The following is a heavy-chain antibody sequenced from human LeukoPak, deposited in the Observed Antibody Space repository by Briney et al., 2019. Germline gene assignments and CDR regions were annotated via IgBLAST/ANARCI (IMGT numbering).Heavy chain of an antibody. V-gene: IGHV4-39*07. J-gene: IGHJ4*02. CDR1: GGSFSSCCYY. Sequence: SETLSLTCTVSGGSFSSCCYYWIWIRQPPGKGLEWIVKINHSTSTNYNPSRKSRVTISTYTYQNQFSLKLVSVSAADLYRYYSARDQAAAFDYWGQGTLVTV. CDR2: INHSTST. CDR3: ARDQAAAFDY. D-gene: IGHD6-13*01.